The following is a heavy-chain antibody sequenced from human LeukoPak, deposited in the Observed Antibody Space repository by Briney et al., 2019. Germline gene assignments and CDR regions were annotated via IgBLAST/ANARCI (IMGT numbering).Heavy chain of an antibody. Sequence: SVKVSCKASGYTFTSYGISWVRQAPGQGLEWMGGIIPIFGTANYAQKFQGRVTITADESTSTAYMELSSLRSEDTAVYYCAREVVDGGYGMDVWGKGTTVTVSS. CDR2: IIPIFGTA. D-gene: IGHD2-21*01. V-gene: IGHV1-69*13. J-gene: IGHJ6*04. CDR3: AREVVDGGYGMDV. CDR1: GYTFTSYG.